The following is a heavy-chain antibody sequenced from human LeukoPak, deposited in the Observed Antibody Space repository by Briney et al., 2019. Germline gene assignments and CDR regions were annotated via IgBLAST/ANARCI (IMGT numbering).Heavy chain of an antibody. CDR3: ARDHYDFWSGYPNAYYYYYMDV. V-gene: IGHV3-11*04. D-gene: IGHD3-3*01. CDR1: GFTFSDYY. Sequence: GGSLRLSCAASGFTFSDYYMSWIRQAPGKGLEWVSYVSSSGSTIYYADSVKDRFTNSRDNAKNSLYLQMNSLRAEDTAVYYCARDHYDFWSGYPNAYYYYYMDVWGKGTTVTVSS. CDR2: VSSSGSTI. J-gene: IGHJ6*03.